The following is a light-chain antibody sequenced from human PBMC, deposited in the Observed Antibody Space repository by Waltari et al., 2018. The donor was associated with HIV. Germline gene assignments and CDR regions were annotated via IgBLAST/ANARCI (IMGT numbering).Light chain of an antibody. CDR1: SSYVGGFTS. Sequence: QSALTHPAPVSGSPGQSITISCTGTSSYVGGFTSVPCYQQHPGKAPNLMIYDVNYRPSGISNRFSGSKSGNTASLTISGLQAEDEADYYCSSYTSSNTLYVFGTGTKVTVL. V-gene: IGLV2-14*03. CDR3: SSYTSSNTLYV. J-gene: IGLJ1*01. CDR2: DVN.